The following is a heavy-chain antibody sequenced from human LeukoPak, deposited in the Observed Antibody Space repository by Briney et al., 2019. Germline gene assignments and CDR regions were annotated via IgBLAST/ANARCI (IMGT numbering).Heavy chain of an antibody. J-gene: IGHJ3*02. D-gene: IGHD3-10*01. Sequence: GGSLRLSCAASGLTFSSYSMNWVRQAPGKGLEWVSYISSSSSTIYYADSVKGRFTISRDNAKNSLYLQMNSLRAEDTAVYYCARGLGSGRHAFDIWGQGTMVTVSS. CDR1: GLTFSSYS. CDR2: ISSSSSTI. V-gene: IGHV3-48*01. CDR3: ARGLGSGRHAFDI.